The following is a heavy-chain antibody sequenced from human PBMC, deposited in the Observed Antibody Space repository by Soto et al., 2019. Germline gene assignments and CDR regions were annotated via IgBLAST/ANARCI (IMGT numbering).Heavy chain of an antibody. CDR1: GGSISSGGYY. V-gene: IGHV4-31*03. D-gene: IGHD3-10*01. CDR3: AGFKALLLWFGELLDPSNMDV. J-gene: IGHJ6*03. Sequence: QVQLQESGPGLVKPSQTLSLTCTVSGGSISSGGYYWSWIRQHPGKGLEWIGYIYYSGSTYYNPSLKSRVTISVDTSKNQFSLKLSSVTAADTAVYCCAGFKALLLWFGELLDPSNMDVWGKGTTVTVSS. CDR2: IYYSGST.